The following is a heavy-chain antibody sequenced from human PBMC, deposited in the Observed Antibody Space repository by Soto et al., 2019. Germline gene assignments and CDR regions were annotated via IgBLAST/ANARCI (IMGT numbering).Heavy chain of an antibody. J-gene: IGHJ4*02. D-gene: IGHD4-17*01. V-gene: IGHV3-11*05. CDR2: ISGSYSYT. CDR1: GFTFSDYY. Sequence: QVQLVESGGGLVKPGGSLRLSYAASGFTFSDYYLSWIRQAPGKGLERVSYISGSYSYTNYADSVKGRFTISRDNAKNSLYLQMNSLRAEDTAVYYCARVPGLTTVVTSYYFDYWGQGTLVTVSS. CDR3: ARVPGLTTVVTSYYFDY.